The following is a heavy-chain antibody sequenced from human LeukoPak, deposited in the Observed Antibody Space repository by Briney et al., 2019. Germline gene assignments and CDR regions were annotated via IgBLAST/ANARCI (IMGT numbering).Heavy chain of an antibody. CDR2: IYSDGTT. D-gene: IGHD7-27*01. J-gene: IGHJ4*02. Sequence: GGSLRLSCAASGITFSRFWMSWVRQAPGKGLEWVSVIYSDGTTYYADSVKGRFTISRDNSKNTLYLQMNTLRAEDTAMYYCTKTGGPWDWGQGTLVTVSS. CDR1: GITFSRFW. CDR3: TKTGGPWD. V-gene: IGHV3-53*01.